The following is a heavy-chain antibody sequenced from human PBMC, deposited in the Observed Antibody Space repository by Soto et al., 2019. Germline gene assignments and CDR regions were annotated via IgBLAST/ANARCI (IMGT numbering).Heavy chain of an antibody. CDR1: GGSVNNANYF. CDR3: ARDADYGGSRGGMDV. J-gene: IGHJ6*02. D-gene: IGHD4-17*01. CDR2: IYYSGST. V-gene: IGHV4-31*03. Sequence: QVRLEESGPGLVKPSETLSLICSVSGGSVNNANYFWNWIRXHPEXXXXWIGYIYYSGSTRYNPSFKTRATLSIDTSKNQFSLRLNSVTVADTAVYFCARDADYGGSRGGMDVWGRGTTVTVSS.